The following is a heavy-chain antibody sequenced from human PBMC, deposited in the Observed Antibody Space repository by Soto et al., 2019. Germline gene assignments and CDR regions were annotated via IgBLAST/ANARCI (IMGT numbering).Heavy chain of an antibody. J-gene: IGHJ6*02. D-gene: IGHD2-15*01. CDR1: GYTFTSYG. Sequence: GASVKVSCKASGYTFTSYGISWVRQAPGQGLEWMGRISAYNGNTNYAQKLQGRVTMTTDTSTSTAYMELRSLRSDDTAEYYCTRDMSVFIVVVVAAYGMDVWGQGTTVTVSS. CDR2: ISAYNGNT. CDR3: TRDMSVFIVVVVAAYGMDV. V-gene: IGHV1-18*01.